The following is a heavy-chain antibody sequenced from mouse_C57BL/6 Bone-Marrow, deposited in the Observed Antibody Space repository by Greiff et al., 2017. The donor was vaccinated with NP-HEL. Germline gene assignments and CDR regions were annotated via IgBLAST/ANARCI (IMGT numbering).Heavy chain of an antibody. J-gene: IGHJ1*03. CDR2: ILPGSGST. Sequence: VQLQESGAELMKPGASVKLSCKATGYTFTGYWIEWVKQRPGHGLEWIGEILPGSGSTNYNEKFKGKATFTADTSSNTAYMQLSSLTTEDSAIYYCARPHYYDGSSYYWYFDVWGTGTTVTVSS. CDR1: GYTFTGYW. D-gene: IGHD1-1*01. CDR3: ARPHYYDGSSYYWYFDV. V-gene: IGHV1-9*01.